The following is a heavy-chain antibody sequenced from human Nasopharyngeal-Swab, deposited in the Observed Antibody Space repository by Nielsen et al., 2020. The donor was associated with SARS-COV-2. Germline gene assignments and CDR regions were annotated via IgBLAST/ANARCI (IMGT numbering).Heavy chain of an antibody. V-gene: IGHV3-23*01. Sequence: GGSLRLSCAASGSTFSSYAMSWVRQAPGKGLEWVSAISGSGGSTYYADSVKGRFTISRDNSKNTLYLQMNSLRAEDTAVYYCAKDHVKYGDYVRYDYGMDVWGQGTTVTVSS. CDR3: AKDHVKYGDYVRYDYGMDV. J-gene: IGHJ6*02. CDR2: ISGSGGST. CDR1: GSTFSSYA. D-gene: IGHD4-17*01.